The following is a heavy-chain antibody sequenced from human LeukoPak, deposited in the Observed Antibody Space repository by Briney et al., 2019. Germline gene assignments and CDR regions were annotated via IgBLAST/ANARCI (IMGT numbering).Heavy chain of an antibody. Sequence: PSETLSLTCAVYGGSFSDYYWSWIRQPPGKGLEWIGEINHSGSTNYNPSLKSRVTISVDTSKNQFSLKLSSVTAADTAVYYCAGLVGRYSSGLYYYYFDYWGQGTLVTVSS. J-gene: IGHJ4*02. V-gene: IGHV4-34*01. CDR3: AGLVGRYSSGLYYYYFDY. CDR1: GGSFSDYY. CDR2: INHSGST. D-gene: IGHD3-22*01.